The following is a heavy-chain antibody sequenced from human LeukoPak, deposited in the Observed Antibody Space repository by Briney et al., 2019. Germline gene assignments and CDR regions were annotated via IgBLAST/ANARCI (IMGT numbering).Heavy chain of an antibody. D-gene: IGHD3-22*01. J-gene: IGHJ4*02. CDR2: ISGSGGST. CDR3: AKDSAFDSSGYYYRGSNFDY. V-gene: IGHV3-23*01. Sequence: GALRLSCAASGSTFSSYAMSWVRQAPGKGLEWVSTISGSGGSTYYADSVKGRFTISRDNSKNTLYLQMNSLRAEDTAVYHCAKDSAFDSSGYYYRGSNFDYWGQGTLVTVSS. CDR1: GSTFSSYA.